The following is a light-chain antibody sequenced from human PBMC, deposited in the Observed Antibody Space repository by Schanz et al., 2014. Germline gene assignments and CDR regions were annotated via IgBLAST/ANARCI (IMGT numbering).Light chain of an antibody. J-gene: IGKJ1*01. CDR2: SAS. Sequence: EIVLTQSPATLSVSPGERATLSCRASQSVDNDLAWYQQKPRQPPRLLIYSASVRASGIPARFSGSGSGTDFTLTISSLEPEDFAVYYCQQYGSSPVTFGQGTKVEIK. CDR3: QQYGSSPVT. CDR1: QSVDND. V-gene: IGKV3-15*01.